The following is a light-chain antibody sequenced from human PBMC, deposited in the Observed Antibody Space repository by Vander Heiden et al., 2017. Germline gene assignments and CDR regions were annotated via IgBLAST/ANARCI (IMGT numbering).Light chain of an antibody. CDR1: RSVSNY. J-gene: IGKJ4*01. CDR3: QQRSNWPLEVT. Sequence: EIVLTQSPATLSWSPVERATLSCKASRSVSNYLAWYQHKPGEATRILIYDAANRAAGMPARFSGSGSGTDFTLTISSLEPEEFAVYYCQQRSNWPLEVTFGGGTKVEI. CDR2: DAA. V-gene: IGKV3-11*01.